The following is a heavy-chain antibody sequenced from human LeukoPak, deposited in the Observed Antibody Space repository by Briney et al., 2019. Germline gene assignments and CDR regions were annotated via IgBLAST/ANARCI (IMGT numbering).Heavy chain of an antibody. CDR1: GFTFSSYE. J-gene: IGHJ6*02. CDR3: ARDQALYSSSWYGPSDYYYGMDV. CDR2: ISSSGSTI. V-gene: IGHV3-48*03. Sequence: GVLRLSCAASGFTFSSYEMNWVRQAPGKGLEWVSYISSSGSTIYYADSVKGRFTISRDNAKNSLYLQMNSLRAEDTAVYYCARDQALYSSSWYGPSDYYYGMDVWGQGTLVTVSS. D-gene: IGHD6-13*01.